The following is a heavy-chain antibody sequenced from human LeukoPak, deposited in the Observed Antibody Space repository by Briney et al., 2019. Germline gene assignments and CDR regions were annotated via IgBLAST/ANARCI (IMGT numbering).Heavy chain of an antibody. CDR2: IYYSGST. J-gene: IGHJ3*02. CDR1: GGSFSGYY. V-gene: IGHV4-34*01. D-gene: IGHD1-26*01. CDR3: ARQGEGGRAFDI. Sequence: SETLSLTCAVYGGSFSGYYWSWIRQPPGKGLEWIGNIYYSGSTYYNPSLKSRVTISVDSSKNQFSLKLSSVPAADTAVYYCARQGEGGRAFDIWGQGTMVTVSS.